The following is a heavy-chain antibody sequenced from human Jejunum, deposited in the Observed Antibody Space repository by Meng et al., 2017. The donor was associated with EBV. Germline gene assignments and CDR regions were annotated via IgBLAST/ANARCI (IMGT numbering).Heavy chain of an antibody. D-gene: IGHD6-6*01. Sequence: QVQLQESGPGVVKPWETLSLTCTVSGGSISGYYWNWIRQSPGKGLEWIGYIYYSGSTNYNPSLKSRVTISVDTSKNQFSLKLSSVTAADTAMYYCASHSGSSSWWFDPWGQGTLVTVFS. CDR1: GGSISGYY. V-gene: IGHV4-59*01. CDR2: IYYSGST. J-gene: IGHJ5*02. CDR3: ASHSGSSSWWFDP.